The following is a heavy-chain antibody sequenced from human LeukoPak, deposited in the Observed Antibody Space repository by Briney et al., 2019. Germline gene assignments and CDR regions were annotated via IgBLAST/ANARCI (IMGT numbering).Heavy chain of an antibody. D-gene: IGHD1-26*01. Sequence: SVRVSCKASGGTFSSYAISWVRQAPGQGLEWMGRIIPILGIANYAQKFQGRVTITADKSTSTAYMELSSLRSEDTAVYHCARSSGSDDLFDYWGQGTLVTVSS. J-gene: IGHJ4*02. V-gene: IGHV1-69*04. CDR2: IIPILGIA. CDR3: ARSSGSDDLFDY. CDR1: GGTFSSYA.